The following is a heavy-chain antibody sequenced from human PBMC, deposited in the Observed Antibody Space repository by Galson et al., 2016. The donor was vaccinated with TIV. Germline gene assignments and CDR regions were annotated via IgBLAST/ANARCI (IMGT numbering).Heavy chain of an antibody. J-gene: IGHJ4*01. CDR3: ARSGDYGDY. Sequence: SVKVSCKASGYTFTSYDINWVRQATGQGLEWKGWMNPNSGNTGYAQKFRGRVTMTRNASVRTAYMELSSLSSEDTAVYYCARSGDYGDYWGQGTLVTVSS. D-gene: IGHD4-17*01. V-gene: IGHV1-8*02. CDR1: GYTFTSYD. CDR2: MNPNSGNT.